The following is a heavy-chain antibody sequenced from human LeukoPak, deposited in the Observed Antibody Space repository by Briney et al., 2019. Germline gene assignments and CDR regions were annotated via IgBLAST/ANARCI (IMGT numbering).Heavy chain of an antibody. V-gene: IGHV1-46*01. CDR2: INPSGGST. CDR1: GYTFTSYY. J-gene: IGHJ4*02. D-gene: IGHD2-15*01. Sequence: ASVKVSCKASGYTFTSYYMHWVRQAPGQGLEWMGIINPSGGSTSYAQKFQGRVTMTRDMSTSTVYMELSSLRSEDTAVYYCARDFGYCSGGSCYSSKTPPDYWGQGTLVTVSS. CDR3: ARDFGYCSGGSCYSSKTPPDY.